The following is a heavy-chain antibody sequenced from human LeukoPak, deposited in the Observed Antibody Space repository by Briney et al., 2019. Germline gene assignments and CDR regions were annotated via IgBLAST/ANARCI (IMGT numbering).Heavy chain of an antibody. V-gene: IGHV3-48*03. CDR3: ARSQLGIYYDSSGYYYGAVGAFDI. J-gene: IGHJ3*02. CDR2: ISSSGSTI. Sequence: TGGSLRLSCAASGSTFSSYEMNWVRQAPGKGLEWVSYISSSGSTIYYADSVQGRFTISRDNAKNSLYLQMNSLRAEDTAVYYCARSQLGIYYDSSGYYYGAVGAFDIWGQGTMVTVSS. CDR1: GSTFSSYE. D-gene: IGHD3-22*01.